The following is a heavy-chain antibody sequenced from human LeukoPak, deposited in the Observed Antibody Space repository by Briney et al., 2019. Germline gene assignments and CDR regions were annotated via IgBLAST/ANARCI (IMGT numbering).Heavy chain of an antibody. CDR1: GGSISSGGYS. J-gene: IGHJ5*02. D-gene: IGHD3-22*01. CDR3: ARRGGSGYPWFDP. V-gene: IGHV4-31*03. Sequence: PSQTLSLTCTVSGGSISSGGYSWSWIRQHPGKGLEWIGYIYYSGSTYYNPSLKSRVTISVDTSKNQFSLKLSSVTAADTAVYYCARRGGSGYPWFDPWGQGTLVTVSS. CDR2: IYYSGST.